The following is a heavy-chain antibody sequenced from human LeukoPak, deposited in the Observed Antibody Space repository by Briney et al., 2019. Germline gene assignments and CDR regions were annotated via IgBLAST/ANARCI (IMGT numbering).Heavy chain of an antibody. Sequence: GGSLRLSCAASGFTFTTYWMHWVRQAPGKGLVWVSHINSDGSITSYADSVKGRFTISRDNAKNTLYLQMNSLRAEDTAVYYCARDAVDTANAVWGQGITVTVSS. V-gene: IGHV3-74*01. CDR2: INSDGSIT. CDR1: GFTFTTYW. CDR3: ARDAVDTANAV. J-gene: IGHJ6*02. D-gene: IGHD5-18*01.